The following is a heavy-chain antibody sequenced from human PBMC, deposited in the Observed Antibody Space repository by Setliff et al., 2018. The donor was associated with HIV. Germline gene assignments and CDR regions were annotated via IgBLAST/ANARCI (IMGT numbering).Heavy chain of an antibody. V-gene: IGHV1-46*01. CDR1: GYTFGIYY. J-gene: IGHJ5*02. CDR3: ARDGINYDFWSGQNASNWFDP. CDR2: IDPTGGRT. D-gene: IGHD3-3*01. Sequence: GASVKVSCKTSGYTFGIYYIHWVRQAPGQGLEWMGVIDPTGGRTTYAQKFEDRVTMTRDLSTSTVYMELTRLKSEDVAIYYCARDGINYDFWSGQNASNWFDPWGQGTLVTVSS.